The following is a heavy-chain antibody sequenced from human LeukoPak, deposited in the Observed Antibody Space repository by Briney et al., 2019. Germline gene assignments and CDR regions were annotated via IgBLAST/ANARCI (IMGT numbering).Heavy chain of an antibody. V-gene: IGHV4-39*01. D-gene: IGHD2-2*01. J-gene: IGHJ4*02. CDR2: IYYSGST. CDR1: GGSISSSSYY. CDR3: ARRRALTRGVNIVVVPAAFDY. Sequence: SETLSLTCTVSGGSISSSSYYWGWIRQPPGKGLEWIGSIYYSGSTYYNPSLKSRVTISVDTSKNQFSLKLSSVTAADTAVYYCARRRALTRGVNIVVVPAAFDYWGQGTLATVSS.